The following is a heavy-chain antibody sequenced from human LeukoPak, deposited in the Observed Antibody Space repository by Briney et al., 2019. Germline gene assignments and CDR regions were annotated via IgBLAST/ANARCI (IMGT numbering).Heavy chain of an antibody. V-gene: IGHV3-7*01. CDR3: ASGNSFDY. J-gene: IGHJ4*02. Sequence: GGSLRLSCSASGFTFGISWMSWVRQAPGKGLECVGNIKPDGSEKYYVDSVKGRFTISRDNAKNSLYLQMNSLRAEDTAVYFCASGNSFDYWGQGTLVTVSS. CDR1: GFTFGISW. CDR2: IKPDGSEK.